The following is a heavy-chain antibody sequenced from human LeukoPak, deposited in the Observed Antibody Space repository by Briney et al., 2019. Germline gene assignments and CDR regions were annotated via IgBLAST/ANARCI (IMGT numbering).Heavy chain of an antibody. CDR1: EFPFSSYS. CDR3: AARQEPRDLRYFDWLLYTPPDDALDI. J-gene: IGHJ3*02. D-gene: IGHD3-9*01. V-gene: IGHV3-48*01. CDR2: ITSSISTI. Sequence: GGSLRLSCAASEFPFSSYSMNWVRQAPGKGLEWISYITSSISTIYYADSVKGRFTTSRDNAKNSLYLEMNSLRADDTAVYYCAARQEPRDLRYFDWLLYTPPDDALDIWGQGTMVTVSS.